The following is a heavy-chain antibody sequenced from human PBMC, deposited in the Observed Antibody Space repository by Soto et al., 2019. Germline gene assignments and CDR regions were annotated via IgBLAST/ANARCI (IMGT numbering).Heavy chain of an antibody. D-gene: IGHD6-19*01. CDR1: GGSISSNY. Sequence: SETLSLTCTVSGGSISSNYWSWIRQPPGKGLEWIGYIYYSGSTNYNPSLKSRVTISVDTSKKQFSLKLRSVTAADTAVYFCARVALDSSGWIYFDYWGQGTLVTVSS. CDR3: ARVALDSSGWIYFDY. J-gene: IGHJ4*02. CDR2: IYYSGST. V-gene: IGHV4-59*01.